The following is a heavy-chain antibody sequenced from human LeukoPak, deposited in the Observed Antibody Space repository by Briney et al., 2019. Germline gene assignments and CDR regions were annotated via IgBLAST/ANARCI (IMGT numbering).Heavy chain of an antibody. CDR1: GFTVSTTY. J-gene: IGHJ4*02. Sequence: GGSLRLSCAASGFTVSTTYMSWVRQAPGKGLEWVSLIYVDGRTYYADSVKGRFTISSDNSKNTLYLQVNSLRAEDTAVYYCARRGDGGRSFDYWGQGTLVTVSS. CDR3: ARRGDGGRSFDY. D-gene: IGHD4-23*01. V-gene: IGHV3-53*01. CDR2: IYVDGRT.